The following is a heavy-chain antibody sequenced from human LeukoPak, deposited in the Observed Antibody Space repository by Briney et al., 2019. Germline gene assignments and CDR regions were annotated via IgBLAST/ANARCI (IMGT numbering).Heavy chain of an antibody. J-gene: IGHJ4*02. V-gene: IGHV1-18*01. Sequence: ASVTVSCKASGYIFTNYYITWVRQAPGQGLEWMGWISAYNGNTNYAQKLQGRVTMTTDTSTSTAYMELRSLRSGDTAVYYCARDETYSDVWSGSAGGGKGNYLDYWGQGILVTVSS. CDR3: ARDETYSDVWSGSAGGGKGNYLDY. D-gene: IGHD3-3*01. CDR2: ISAYNGNT. CDR1: GYIFTNYY.